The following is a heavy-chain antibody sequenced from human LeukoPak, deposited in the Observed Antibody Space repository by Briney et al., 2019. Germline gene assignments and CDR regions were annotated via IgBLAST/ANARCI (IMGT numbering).Heavy chain of an antibody. D-gene: IGHD1-1*01. CDR3: ARDLVSHHTTDY. Sequence: PGGSLRLSCAASGFTFSSYAMHRVRQAPGKGLEWVAVISYDGSNKYYADSVKGRFTISRDNSKNTLYLQMNSLRAEDTAVYYCARDLVSHHTTDYWGQGTLVTVSS. CDR1: GFTFSSYA. V-gene: IGHV3-30-3*01. CDR2: ISYDGSNK. J-gene: IGHJ4*02.